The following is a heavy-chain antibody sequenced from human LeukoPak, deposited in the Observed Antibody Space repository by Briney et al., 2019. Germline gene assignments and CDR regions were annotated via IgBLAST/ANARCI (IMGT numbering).Heavy chain of an antibody. Sequence: GGSLRLSXAASGFTFSSYSMNWVRQAPGKGLEWVSYISSSSTIYDADSVKGRFTISRDNAKNSLYLQMNSLRAEDTAVYYCARDLCSSTSCFFDYWGQGTLVTVSS. V-gene: IGHV3-48*01. D-gene: IGHD2-2*01. CDR2: ISSSSTI. J-gene: IGHJ4*02. CDR3: ARDLCSSTSCFFDY. CDR1: GFTFSSYS.